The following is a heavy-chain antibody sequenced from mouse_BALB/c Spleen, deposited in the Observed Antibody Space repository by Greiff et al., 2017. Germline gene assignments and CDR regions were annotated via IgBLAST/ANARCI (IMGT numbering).Heavy chain of an antibody. D-gene: IGHD2-4*01. CDR1: GFTFSSYA. Sequence: EVKVVESGGGLVKPGGSLKLSCAASGFTFSSYAMSWVRQTPEKRLEWVATISSGGSYTYYPDSVKGRFTISRDNAKNTLYLQMSSLRSEDTAMYYCARDGGLRSWFAYWGQGTLVTVSA. CDR2: ISSGGSYT. J-gene: IGHJ3*01. CDR3: ARDGGLRSWFAY. V-gene: IGHV5-9-3*01.